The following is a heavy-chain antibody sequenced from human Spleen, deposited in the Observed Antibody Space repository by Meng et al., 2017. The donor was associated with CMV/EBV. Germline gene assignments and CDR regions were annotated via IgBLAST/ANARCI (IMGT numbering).Heavy chain of an antibody. CDR1: GFTFSSYG. V-gene: IGHV3-33*01. Sequence: GESLKISCAASGFTFSSYGMHWVRRAPDRGLEWVALIWFDGSNKYYADSVNGRFTISRDNSKYTLYLQMDSLRADDTAVYYCARSQYYDYWSGRYKETGFDYWGQGTQVTVSS. CDR2: IWFDGSNK. J-gene: IGHJ4*02. CDR3: ARSQYYDYWSGRYKETGFDY. D-gene: IGHD3-3*01.